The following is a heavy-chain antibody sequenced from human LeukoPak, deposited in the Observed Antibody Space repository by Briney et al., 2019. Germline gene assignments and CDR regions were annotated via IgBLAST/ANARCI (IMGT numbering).Heavy chain of an antibody. CDR3: ARDGYCSSGSCYGSYDY. D-gene: IGHD2-15*01. V-gene: IGHV3-48*02. J-gene: IGHJ4*02. Sequence: GGSLRLSRAASGFIFSKYSMHWVRQAPGKGLEWVSYISSSSDTIYYADSVKGRFTISRDNAKNSLYLQMNSLRDEDTAVYYCARDGYCSSGSCYGSYDYWGQGTLVTVSS. CDR2: ISSSSDTI. CDR1: GFIFSKYS.